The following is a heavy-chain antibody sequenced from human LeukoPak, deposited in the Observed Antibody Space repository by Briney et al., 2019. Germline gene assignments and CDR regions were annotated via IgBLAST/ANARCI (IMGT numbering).Heavy chain of an antibody. V-gene: IGHV4-59*01. Sequence: SETLSLTCTVSGGSISSYYWSWIRQPPGKGLEWIGYIYYSGSTNYNPSLKSRATISVDTSKNQFSLKLSSVTAADTAVYYCATSIRGVVTFDYWGQGTLVTASS. CDR1: GGSISSYY. CDR3: ATSIRGVVTFDY. CDR2: IYYSGST. D-gene: IGHD2-21*02. J-gene: IGHJ4*02.